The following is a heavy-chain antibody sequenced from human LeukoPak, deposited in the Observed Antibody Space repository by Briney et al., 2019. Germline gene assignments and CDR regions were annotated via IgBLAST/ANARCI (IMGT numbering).Heavy chain of an antibody. V-gene: IGHV3-21*01. CDR2: IGSISSYI. CDR3: ASDGDYGY. Sequence: GGSLRLSCAASGFVFSSYSMSWVRQAPGKGLEWVSSIGSISSYIYYADSVKGRFTISRDNAKNSLYLQMNSLRAEDTAVYYCASDGDYGYWGQGTLVTVSS. D-gene: IGHD4-17*01. J-gene: IGHJ4*02. CDR1: GFVFSSYS.